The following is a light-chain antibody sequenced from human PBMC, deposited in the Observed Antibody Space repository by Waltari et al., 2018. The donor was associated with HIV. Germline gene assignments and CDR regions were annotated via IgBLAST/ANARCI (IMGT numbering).Light chain of an antibody. CDR1: SVGIASNS. CDR3: QSYDNWSYV. Sequence: FLLTQPPSVSESPGKPVTISCTRSSVGIASNSVQWSQQRPGSVPTTVIYDHNQRPSGVPDRFSGSIDSSSNSASLTISGLKTEDEADYYCQSYDNWSYVFGTGTKVTVL. V-gene: IGLV6-57*04. CDR2: DHN. J-gene: IGLJ1*01.